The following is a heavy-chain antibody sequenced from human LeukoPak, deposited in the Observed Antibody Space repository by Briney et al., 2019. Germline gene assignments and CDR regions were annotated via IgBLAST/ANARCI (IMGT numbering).Heavy chain of an antibody. Sequence: GGSLRRSCAASGFSFRSYAMHWVRQAPGSGLEWMAVVSYDGSNKYYADSVKGRFTISRDNSKNTVHLQMNSLRAEDTAVYYCARGPSVVITHFDYWGQGTLVTVSS. J-gene: IGHJ4*02. V-gene: IGHV3-30-3*01. CDR1: GFSFRSYA. CDR3: ARGPSVVITHFDY. CDR2: VSYDGSNK. D-gene: IGHD3-22*01.